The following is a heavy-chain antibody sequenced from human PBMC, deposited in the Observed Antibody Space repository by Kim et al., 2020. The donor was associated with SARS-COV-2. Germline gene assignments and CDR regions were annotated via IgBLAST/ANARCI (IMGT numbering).Heavy chain of an antibody. CDR2: ISGSVGSK. D-gene: IGHD3-3*01. J-gene: IGHJ4*01. CDR1: GFTFSSYA. Sequence: GGSLRLSCAASGFTFSSYAMSWVRQAPGKGLEWVSAISGSVGSKYYAASVKGRFTISRDNSKNTLNLQLNSLRAEATAEYYCAKDPHYDFWSGTYFDYWG. V-gene: IGHV3-23*01. CDR3: AKDPHYDFWSGTYFDY.